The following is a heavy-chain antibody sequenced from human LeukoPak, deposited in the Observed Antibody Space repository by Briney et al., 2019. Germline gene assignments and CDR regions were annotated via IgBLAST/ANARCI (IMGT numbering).Heavy chain of an antibody. Sequence: SGPTLVKPTQTLTLTCTFSGFSLTTSGVGVGWIRQPPGKALEWLALIYWDDDKRYSPSLKSRLNITKDTSKNQVVPTMTNMDPVDTATYYCAHNLERTTVVFPWDYWGQGTLVTVSS. V-gene: IGHV2-5*02. CDR1: GFSLTTSGVG. CDR2: IYWDDDK. D-gene: IGHD4-23*01. J-gene: IGHJ4*02. CDR3: AHNLERTTVVFPWDY.